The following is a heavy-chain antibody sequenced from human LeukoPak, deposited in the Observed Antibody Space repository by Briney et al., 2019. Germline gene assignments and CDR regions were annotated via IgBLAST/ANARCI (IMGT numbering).Heavy chain of an antibody. CDR3: ARDISYNSLDY. Sequence: QTGGSLRLSCATSGFTFSSHGFYWVRQAPGKGLEWVAVIWYDGSRKYYADSVKGRSTISRDNSKNTLYLEMNSLGAEDTAVYYCARDISYNSLDYWGQGTLVTVSS. D-gene: IGHD6-13*01. V-gene: IGHV3-33*01. J-gene: IGHJ4*02. CDR2: IWYDGSRK. CDR1: GFTFSSHG.